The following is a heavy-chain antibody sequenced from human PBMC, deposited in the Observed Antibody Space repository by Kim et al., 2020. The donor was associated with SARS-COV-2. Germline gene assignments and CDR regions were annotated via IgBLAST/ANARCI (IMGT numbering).Heavy chain of an antibody. D-gene: IGHD6-19*01. Sequence: QKFQGRVTITRDTSASTAYMELSSLRSEDTAVYYCARIGYSSVDYYGMDVWGQGTTVTVSS. V-gene: IGHV1-3*01. CDR3: ARIGYSSVDYYGMDV. J-gene: IGHJ6*02.